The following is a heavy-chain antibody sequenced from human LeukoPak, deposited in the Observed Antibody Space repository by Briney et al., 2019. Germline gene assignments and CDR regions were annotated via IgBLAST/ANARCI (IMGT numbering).Heavy chain of an antibody. Sequence: GASVKVSCKASGYTFTGYYMHWVRQAPGQGLEWMGWINPNSGGTNYAQKFQGRVTMTRDTSISTAYMELSRLRSDDTAVYYCAREYGDYGVSNYYYMDVWGKGTTVTVSS. CDR1: GYTFTGYY. CDR3: AREYGDYGVSNYYYMDV. D-gene: IGHD4-17*01. CDR2: INPNSGGT. V-gene: IGHV1-2*02. J-gene: IGHJ6*03.